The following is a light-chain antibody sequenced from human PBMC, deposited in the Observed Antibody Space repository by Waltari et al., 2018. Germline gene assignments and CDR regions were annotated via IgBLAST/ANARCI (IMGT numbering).Light chain of an antibody. J-gene: IGLJ2*01. CDR2: RSN. Sequence: QSVLTQPPSASGTPGQRVTISCSGSSSNIGSNYVYWYQQLPGTAPQLLIFRSNQRPSGVPDRFSGAKSGTSASLAISGRRSEDEADYYCAAWDDSLSGVVFGGGTKLTVL. CDR1: SSNIGSNY. V-gene: IGLV1-47*01. CDR3: AAWDDSLSGVV.